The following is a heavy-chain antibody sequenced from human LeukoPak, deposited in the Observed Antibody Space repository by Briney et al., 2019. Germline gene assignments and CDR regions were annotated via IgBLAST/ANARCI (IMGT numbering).Heavy chain of an antibody. V-gene: IGHV3-13*01. Sequence: GGALRLSCAASGFSLSDYDMYWVRQAPGKGREWVSAIGNAGDTYYTGSVKGRFTISRENAKNSLYLQMNSLRAGETPVYYCARVAKERVGGVYYFDYSGQGTLVTVSS. D-gene: IGHD1-1*01. CDR2: IGNAGDT. CDR1: GFSLSDYD. J-gene: IGHJ4*02. CDR3: ARVAKERVGGVYYFDY.